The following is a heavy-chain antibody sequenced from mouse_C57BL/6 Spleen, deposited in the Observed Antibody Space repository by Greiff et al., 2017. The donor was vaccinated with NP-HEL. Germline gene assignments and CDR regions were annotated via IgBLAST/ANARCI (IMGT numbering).Heavy chain of an antibody. V-gene: IGHV5-4*01. CDR2: ISDGGRYT. J-gene: IGHJ1*03. D-gene: IGHD1-1*01. CDR3: ERDQSSYWDFDV. Sequence: EVQLVESGGGLVKPGGSLKLSCAASGVTLSSYAMSWVRQTPEKRLEWVATISDGGRYTYYPDNVKGRFTISRDNAKKNLYLQMSHLKSEDTAMYYCERDQSSYWDFDVWRTVPTVTVSS. CDR1: GVTLSSYA.